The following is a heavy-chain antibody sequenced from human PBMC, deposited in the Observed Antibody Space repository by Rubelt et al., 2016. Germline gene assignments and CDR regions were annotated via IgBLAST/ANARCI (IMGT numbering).Heavy chain of an antibody. CDR3: ARAPHYGPPLYYFDF. V-gene: IGHV3-53*01. CDR2: IYSGGTT. D-gene: IGHD3-10*01. J-gene: IGHJ4*02. Sequence: QAPGKGLECVSIIYSGGTTYYADSVKGRFTISRDDSKNTVYLQMDSLRAEDTAVYYCARAPHYGPPLYYFDFWGQGTLVTVSS.